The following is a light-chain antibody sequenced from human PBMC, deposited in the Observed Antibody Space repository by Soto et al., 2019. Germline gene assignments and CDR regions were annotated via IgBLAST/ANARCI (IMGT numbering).Light chain of an antibody. CDR3: LQHYAWPWT. CDR1: QSVNGF. V-gene: IGKV3-15*01. J-gene: IGKJ1*01. Sequence: EIVMTQSPGTLSVFPGESVTLSCRASQSVNGFLDWFQHKPDQAPRLVLKRIFIRAIGVPARFSGSGSETEFTLTINGLQSEDSGVYYCLQHYAWPWTFGQGTKVEIK. CDR2: RIF.